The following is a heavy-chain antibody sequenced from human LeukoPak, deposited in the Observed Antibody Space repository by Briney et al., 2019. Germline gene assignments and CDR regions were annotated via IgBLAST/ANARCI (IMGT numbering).Heavy chain of an antibody. CDR3: ASTGGINWGSTHWFDP. V-gene: IGHV1-2*02. Sequence: ASVKVSCKASGYTICDDYWHCVRQAPGQGLEWMGWINPIIGAAGDGRKFQGSVTMTRDMSISKTYMELKSLTTDDTTVYYCASTGGINWGSTHWFDPWGPGTQVTVSS. CDR2: INPIIGAA. J-gene: IGHJ5*02. CDR1: GYTICDDY. D-gene: IGHD7-27*01.